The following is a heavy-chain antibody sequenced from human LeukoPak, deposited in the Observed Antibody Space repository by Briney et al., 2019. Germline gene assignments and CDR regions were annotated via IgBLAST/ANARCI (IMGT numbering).Heavy chain of an antibody. J-gene: IGHJ4*02. CDR1: GFTFSSYA. Sequence: PGGSLRLSCAASGFTFSSYAMSWVRQAPGKGLEWVSVIIGSGASTYYADSVKGRFTISRDNSKNTLYLEMNSLRAEDTAVYYCAKNGGSQCYSHLDYWGRGSLVTVSS. V-gene: IGHV3-23*01. CDR2: IIGSGAST. D-gene: IGHD2-15*01. CDR3: AKNGGSQCYSHLDY.